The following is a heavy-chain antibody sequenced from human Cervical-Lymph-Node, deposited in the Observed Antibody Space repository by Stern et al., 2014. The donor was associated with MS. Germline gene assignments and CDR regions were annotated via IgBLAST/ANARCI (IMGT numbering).Heavy chain of an antibody. CDR1: GYTFTMFG. Sequence: QVQLVPSGPEVKKPGASVRVPCKASGYTFTMFGLSWVRQAPGQGLEWMGWISPYTSNTNFAEKFQGRVTLTTDTSTDTAYMELRNLKSDDTAVYYCARVDYYESSGFFMYWGQGTLVTVSS. J-gene: IGHJ4*02. CDR3: ARVDYYESSGFFMY. D-gene: IGHD3-22*01. V-gene: IGHV1-18*01. CDR2: ISPYTSNT.